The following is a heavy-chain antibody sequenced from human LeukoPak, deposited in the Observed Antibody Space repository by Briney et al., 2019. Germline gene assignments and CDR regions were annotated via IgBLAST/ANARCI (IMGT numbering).Heavy chain of an antibody. CDR1: GLTFSRYA. J-gene: IGHJ4*02. CDR3: AKGAYGEYDY. Sequence: GGSLRLSCAASGLTFSRYAMSWVRQAPGKWLEWVPAISSSGGSTYYADSVKGRFTISRDNSKNTLYMQMNSLRAEDTAVYYCAKGAYGEYDYWGQGTLVTVSS. V-gene: IGHV3-23*01. CDR2: ISSSGGST. D-gene: IGHD4-17*01.